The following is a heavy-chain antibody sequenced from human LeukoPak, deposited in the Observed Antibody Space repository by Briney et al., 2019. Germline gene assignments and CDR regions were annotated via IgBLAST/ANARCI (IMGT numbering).Heavy chain of an antibody. D-gene: IGHD2-2*01. CDR1: GFTFSSYA. CDR3: AKTHIRSTNHFDY. Sequence: GGSLSLSCAVSGFTFSSYAMSWVRQAPGEGREWVSAISGSGGSTYYADSVKGRFTISRDNSKNTLYLQMNSLRAEDTAVYYCAKTHIRSTNHFDYWGQGTLVTVSS. V-gene: IGHV3-23*01. CDR2: ISGSGGST. J-gene: IGHJ4*02.